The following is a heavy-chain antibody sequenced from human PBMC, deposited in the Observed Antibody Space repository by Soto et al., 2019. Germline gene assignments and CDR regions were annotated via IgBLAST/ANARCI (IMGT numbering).Heavy chain of an antibody. Sequence: PSETLSLTCTVSCGSISTYYWSWIRQPPGKGLEWIGYIYYNGRTNYNPSLESRVTISLDTSKSQFSLELSSVSAADTAAYYCARDGSGYDFWSGPYFFDYWGPGTLVTVSS. CDR1: CGSISTYY. CDR2: IYYNGRT. J-gene: IGHJ4*02. D-gene: IGHD3-3*01. CDR3: ARDGSGYDFWSGPYFFDY. V-gene: IGHV4-59*01.